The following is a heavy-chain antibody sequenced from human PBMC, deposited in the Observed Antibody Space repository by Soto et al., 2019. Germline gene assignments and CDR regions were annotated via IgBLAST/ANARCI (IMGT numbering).Heavy chain of an antibody. D-gene: IGHD6-13*01. CDR2: IFDSGST. CDR3: ARVGAAAAPGYFDY. V-gene: IGHV4-59*01. J-gene: IGHJ4*02. Sequence: PWETLSLTCTVSGGSISSYYWSWIRQPPGKGLEWIGNIFDSGSTNYNPSLKSRVTISVDTSKNQFSLKVRSVTAADTAVYYCARVGAAAAPGYFDYWSQGTLVTV. CDR1: GGSISSYY.